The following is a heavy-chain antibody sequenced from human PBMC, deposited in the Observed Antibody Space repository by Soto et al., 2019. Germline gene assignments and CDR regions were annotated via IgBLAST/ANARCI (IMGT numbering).Heavy chain of an antibody. V-gene: IGHV3-7*01. D-gene: IGHD1-26*01. J-gene: IGHJ4*02. Sequence: EVQLVESGGGLVQPGGSLRLSYAASGFTFSSYWMSWVRQAPGKGLEWVANIKQDGSEKYYVDSVKGRFTISRDNAKNSLYLQMNSLRAEDTAVYYCARETIVGASDYWGQGTLVTVSS. CDR3: ARETIVGASDY. CDR1: GFTFSSYW. CDR2: IKQDGSEK.